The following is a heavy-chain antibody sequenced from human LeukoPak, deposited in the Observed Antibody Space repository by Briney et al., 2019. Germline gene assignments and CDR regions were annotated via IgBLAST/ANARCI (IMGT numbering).Heavy chain of an antibody. V-gene: IGHV3-21*01. D-gene: IGHD3-22*01. CDR1: GFTFSSYS. CDR2: ISSSSSYI. J-gene: IGHJ3*02. Sequence: PGGSLRLSCAASGFTFSSYSMNWVRQAPGKGLEWVSSISSSSSYIYYADSVKGRFTISRDNAKNSLYLQMNSLRAEDTAVYYCARDHYYDSSGYYIPDAFDIWGQGTMVTVSS. CDR3: ARDHYYDSSGYYIPDAFDI.